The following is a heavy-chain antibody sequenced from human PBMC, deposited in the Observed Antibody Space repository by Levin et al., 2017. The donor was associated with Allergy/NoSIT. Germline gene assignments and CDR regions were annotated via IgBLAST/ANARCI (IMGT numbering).Heavy chain of an antibody. D-gene: IGHD1-26*01. CDR1: GFNVETKY. V-gene: IGHV3-66*01. CDR2: IHSEGNT. J-gene: IGHJ4*02. CDR3: ARDSEGWISGMPGPLDY. Sequence: GGSLRLSCVVSGFNVETKYMTWVRQAPGKGLDCVSVIHSEGNTYYSDSVKGRFTISRDTSKNILILQMNSLRAEDTGVYYCARDSEGWISGMPGPLDYWGQGTLVTVSS.